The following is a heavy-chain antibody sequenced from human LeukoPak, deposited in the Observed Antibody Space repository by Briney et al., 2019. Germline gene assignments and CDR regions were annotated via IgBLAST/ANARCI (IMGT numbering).Heavy chain of an antibody. CDR2: ISYDGSNK. D-gene: IGHD3-22*01. J-gene: IGHJ4*02. V-gene: IGHV3-30*18. CDR3: AKAYYYDSSGYPSFPYD. Sequence: PGGSLRLSCAASGFTFSSYGMHWVRQAPGKGLEWVAVISYDGSNKYYADSVKGRFTISRDNSKNTLYLQMNSLRAEDTAVYYCAKAYYYDSSGYPSFPYDWGQGTLVTVSS. CDR1: GFTFSSYG.